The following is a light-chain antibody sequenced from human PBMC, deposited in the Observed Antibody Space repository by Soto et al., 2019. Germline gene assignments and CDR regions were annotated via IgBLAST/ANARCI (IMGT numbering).Light chain of an antibody. CDR1: RSVNSN. CDR3: QQYNSWPLT. V-gene: IGKV3-15*01. Sequence: IEMTQSPATLYVSLGERVTLSCRASRSVNSNFAWYQHIPGQAPRLLIYAASSMASGVPVRFSGRGSGTEFTPTISSPQSEDFAVYYWQQYNSWPLTFGQGTKVEIK. J-gene: IGKJ1*01. CDR2: AAS.